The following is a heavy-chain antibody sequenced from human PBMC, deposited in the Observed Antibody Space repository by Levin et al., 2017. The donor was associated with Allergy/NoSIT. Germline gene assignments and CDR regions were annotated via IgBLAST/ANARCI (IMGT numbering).Heavy chain of an antibody. CDR2: ISYDGSNK. J-gene: IGHJ4*02. CDR3: ARGDYYDSSGDSDY. Sequence: GGSLRLSCAASGFTFSSYAMHWVRQAPGKGLEWVAVISYDGSNKYYADSVKGRFTISRDNSKNTLYLQMNSLRAEDTAVYYCARGDYYDSSGDSDYWGQGTLVTVSS. CDR1: GFTFSSYA. V-gene: IGHV3-30*04. D-gene: IGHD3-22*01.